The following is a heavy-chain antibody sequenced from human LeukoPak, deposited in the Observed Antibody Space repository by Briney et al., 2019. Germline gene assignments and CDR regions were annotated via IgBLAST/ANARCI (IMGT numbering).Heavy chain of an antibody. CDR1: GGSISSYY. CDR3: ARGGGPLAYYYYYMDV. Sequence: SETLSLTCTVSGGSISSYYWSWIRQPPGKGLEWIGYIYYSGSTNYNPSLKSRVTISVDTSKNQFSLKLSSVTAADTAVYYCARGGGPLAYYYYYMDVWGKGTTVTVSS. D-gene: IGHD3-10*01. CDR2: IYYSGST. V-gene: IGHV4-59*01. J-gene: IGHJ6*03.